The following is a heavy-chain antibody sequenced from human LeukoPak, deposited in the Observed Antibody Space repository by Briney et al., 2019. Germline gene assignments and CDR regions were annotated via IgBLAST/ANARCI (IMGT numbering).Heavy chain of an antibody. Sequence: GGSLRLSCAASGSTFSSYWMSWVRQAPGKGLEWVANIKVDGSEEYYVDSVKGRFTISRDNAKNSLYLQMSSLRAEDTAVYYCARDPIYDSSDHFDYWGQGTLVTVSS. D-gene: IGHD3-22*01. J-gene: IGHJ4*02. CDR2: IKVDGSEE. CDR1: GSTFSSYW. CDR3: ARDPIYDSSDHFDY. V-gene: IGHV3-7*01.